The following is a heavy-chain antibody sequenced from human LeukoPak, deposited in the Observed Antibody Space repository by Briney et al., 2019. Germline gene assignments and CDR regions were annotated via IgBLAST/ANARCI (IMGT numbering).Heavy chain of an antibody. J-gene: IGHJ4*02. CDR1: GFTFSTYS. Sequence: GGSLGLSCAASGFTFSTYSMNWVRQAPGKGLEWVSSISSSSTYIYYADSVKGRFTISRDNAKNSLYLQMNSLRAEDTAVYYCARDPGVDYAAYYFDYWGQGTLVTVSS. CDR3: ARDPGVDYAAYYFDY. D-gene: IGHD4-17*01. CDR2: ISSSSTYI. V-gene: IGHV3-21*01.